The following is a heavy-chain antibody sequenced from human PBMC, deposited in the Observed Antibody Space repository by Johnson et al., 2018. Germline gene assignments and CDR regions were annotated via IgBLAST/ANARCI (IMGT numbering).Heavy chain of an antibody. CDR3: ARVFRERYYGVGNPAYYYMDV. CDR2: IRGASDRK. CDR1: GFSFSTVA. J-gene: IGHJ6*04. Sequence: QLVESGGGLGQPGNSLRLSCATSGFSFSTVAMSWVRRAPGKGLEGVSSIRGASDRKYSADSVKGRFTISRENSKSTVYVQMNSLKGEDTAVYYCARVFRERYYGVGNPAYYYMDVWGKGTTVTVSS. D-gene: IGHD3-10*01. V-gene: IGHV3-23*04.